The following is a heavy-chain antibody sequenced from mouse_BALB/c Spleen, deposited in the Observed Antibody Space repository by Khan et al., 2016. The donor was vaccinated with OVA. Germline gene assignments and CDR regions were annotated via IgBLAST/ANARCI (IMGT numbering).Heavy chain of an antibody. CDR2: ISPGSGDT. Sequence: LKQSGAELARPGTSVKLSCKASGYTFTDYYINWVKQRTGQGLEWIGEISPGSGDTYYNERFKGKATLTADKSSSTAYRQLSSLTSEASAVYFCARRNYFGYTFAYWGQGTLVTVSA. CDR1: GYTFTDYY. V-gene: IGHV1-77*01. D-gene: IGHD1-2*01. CDR3: ARRNYFGYTFAY. J-gene: IGHJ3*01.